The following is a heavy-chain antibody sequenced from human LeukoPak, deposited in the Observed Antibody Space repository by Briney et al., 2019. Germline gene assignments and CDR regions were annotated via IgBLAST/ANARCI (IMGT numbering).Heavy chain of an antibody. D-gene: IGHD5-12*01. J-gene: IGHJ4*02. Sequence: GGSLRLSCAASGFTFSTYSMSWVRQAPRKGLEWVSVIYGSGDTTNYAVSVKGRFTISRDNSKNMLYLQMHGLRAEDTAVYYCAKDQRPDSGYDIDYWGQGTLVTVSS. CDR3: AKDQRPDSGYDIDY. CDR1: GFTFSTYS. V-gene: IGHV3-23*01. CDR2: IYGSGDTT.